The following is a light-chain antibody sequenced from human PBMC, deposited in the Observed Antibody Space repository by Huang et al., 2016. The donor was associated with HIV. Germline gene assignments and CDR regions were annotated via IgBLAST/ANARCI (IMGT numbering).Light chain of an antibody. V-gene: IGKV1-39*01. CDR1: QSISSD. Sequence: DIQMTQSPFSLSASVGDRVPITCRASQSISSDLNWYQQKPGKAPKLLIYGASSLQSGVPSRFSGSASGTDFTLTVSSLQPEDFATYYCQQSYSAPLTFGGGTKVEIK. J-gene: IGKJ4*01. CDR2: GAS. CDR3: QQSYSAPLT.